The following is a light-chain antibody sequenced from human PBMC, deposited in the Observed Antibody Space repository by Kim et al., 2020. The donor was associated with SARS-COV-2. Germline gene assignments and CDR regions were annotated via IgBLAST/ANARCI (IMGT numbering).Light chain of an antibody. CDR2: RNN. CDR1: SSNIGNNY. CDR3: AVWDDSLSGRV. Sequence: QSVLTQPPSASGTPGQRVTISCSGSSSNIGNNYVCWYQQLPGTAPKLLIYRNNQRPSGVPDRFSASKSGTSASLAISGLRSEDEADYYCAVWDDSLSGRVFGGGTQVTVL. J-gene: IGLJ3*02. V-gene: IGLV1-47*01.